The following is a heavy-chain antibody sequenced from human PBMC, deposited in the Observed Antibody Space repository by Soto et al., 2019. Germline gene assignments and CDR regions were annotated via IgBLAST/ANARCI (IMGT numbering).Heavy chain of an antibody. CDR2: ISAYNGNT. Sequence: QVQLVQSGAEVKKPGASVKVSCKASGYTFTSYGISWVRQAPGQGLEWMGWISAYNGNTDYAQKLQGRVTMTTDTPTSTAYTERRSLRSDDTAVYYWASYHLISSAYGMDVWGQGTTVTVSS. CDR3: ASYHLISSAYGMDV. CDR1: GYTFTSYG. J-gene: IGHJ6*02. D-gene: IGHD3-16*01. V-gene: IGHV1-18*01.